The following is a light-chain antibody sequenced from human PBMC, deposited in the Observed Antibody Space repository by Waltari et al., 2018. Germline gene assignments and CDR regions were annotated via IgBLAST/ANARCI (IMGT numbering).Light chain of an antibody. J-gene: IGLJ2*01. CDR3: QVWDSSNDHPVV. CDR1: DIGSQT. Sequence: SYELTQPPSVSVAPGKTARVICGGNDIGSQTVHWYQQKPGQAPVVVISYDSDRPSGIPERFAGSNSGDTATLTIRRVEAGDEADYYCQVWDSSNDHPVVFGGGTKLTVL. V-gene: IGLV3-21*04. CDR2: YDS.